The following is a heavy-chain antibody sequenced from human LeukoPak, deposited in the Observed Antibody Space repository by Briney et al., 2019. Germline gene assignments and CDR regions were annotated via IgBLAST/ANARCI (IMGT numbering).Heavy chain of an antibody. CDR1: GYTFTSYY. CDR3: GREEGGSFDY. J-gene: IGHJ4*02. Sequence: GASVKVSCKASGYTFTSYYMHWVRQAPGQGLEWMGVIEPSGGTTNYAQKFQGRVTMTRDTSTNTVYMELSSLRSEDTAVYCGGREEGGSFDYWGQGTLVTVSS. CDR2: IEPSGGTT. V-gene: IGHV1-46*01. D-gene: IGHD3-16*01.